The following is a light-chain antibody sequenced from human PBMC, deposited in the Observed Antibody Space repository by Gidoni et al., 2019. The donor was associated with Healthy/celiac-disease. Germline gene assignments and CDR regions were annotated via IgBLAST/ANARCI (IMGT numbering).Light chain of an antibody. V-gene: IGKV3-11*01. Sequence: EIVLTQSPATLSLSPGERATLSCRASQSVSSYLAWYQQKPGQAPRLLIYDASTRATGIPARCSGSGSGTDFTLTISSLEPEDFAVYYCQQRSNWHTFGQGTRLEIK. CDR2: DAS. CDR3: QQRSNWHT. J-gene: IGKJ5*01. CDR1: QSVSSY.